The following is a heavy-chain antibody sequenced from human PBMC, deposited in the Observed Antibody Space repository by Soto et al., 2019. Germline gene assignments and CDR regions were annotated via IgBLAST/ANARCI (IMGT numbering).Heavy chain of an antibody. J-gene: IGHJ4*02. V-gene: IGHV2-5*02. CDR1: GFSLSTRGVG. Sequence: QITLNESGPTLVKPTQTLTLTCTFSGFSLSTRGVGVGWIRQPPGKALEWLALLYWDDDERYSPSLISRLSITKDTSKNPVFLTMTNVDPVDTATYYCAHRPRGFTYFFDYWGQGTLVTVSS. CDR2: LYWDDDE. CDR3: AHRPRGFTYFFDY.